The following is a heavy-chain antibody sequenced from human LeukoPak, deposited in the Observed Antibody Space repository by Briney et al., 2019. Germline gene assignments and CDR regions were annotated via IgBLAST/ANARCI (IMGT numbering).Heavy chain of an antibody. CDR1: GFTVSSNY. D-gene: IGHD4-17*01. Sequence: GGSLRLSCAASGFTVSSNYRSWVRQAPGKGLEWVATIKEDGEIYYVDSVKGRFTISRDNAKNSLYLQMNSLRAEDTAVYYCARVENNDYGDLGGWFDPWGQGTLVTVSS. J-gene: IGHJ5*02. V-gene: IGHV3-7*03. CDR3: ARVENNDYGDLGGWFDP. CDR2: IKEDGEI.